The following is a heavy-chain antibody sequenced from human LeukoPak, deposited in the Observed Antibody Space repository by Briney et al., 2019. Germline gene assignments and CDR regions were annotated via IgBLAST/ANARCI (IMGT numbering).Heavy chain of an antibody. CDR3: ARGATVTLFDY. CDR1: GYSISSGYY. V-gene: IGHV4-38-2*02. D-gene: IGHD4-17*01. J-gene: IGHJ4*02. Sequence: SETLSLTCTVSGYSISSGYYWGWIRQPPGQGLEWIGSIYHSGNTYYNPSLKSRVTISVDTSKNQFSLKLSSVTAADTAVYYCARGATVTLFDYWGQGTLVTVSS. CDR2: IYHSGNT.